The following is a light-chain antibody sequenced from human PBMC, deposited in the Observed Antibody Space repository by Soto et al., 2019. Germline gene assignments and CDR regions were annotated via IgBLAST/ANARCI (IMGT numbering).Light chain of an antibody. CDR1: SSDVCGYNY. CDR3: SSYTSSSLHV. J-gene: IGLJ1*01. Sequence: QSALTQPASVSGSPGQSITISCTGTSSDVCGYNYVSWYQQHPGKAPKLMIYDVSNRPSGVSNRFSGSKSGNTASLTISGLQDEDEADYYCSSYTSSSLHVFGTGTKRTV. CDR2: DVS. V-gene: IGLV2-14*03.